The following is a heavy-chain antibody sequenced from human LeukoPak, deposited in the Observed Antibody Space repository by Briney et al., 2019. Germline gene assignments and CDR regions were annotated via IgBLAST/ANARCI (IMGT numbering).Heavy chain of an antibody. CDR2: IIPIFGTA. V-gene: IGHV1-69*05. J-gene: IGHJ3*02. D-gene: IGHD3-22*01. CDR3: ARRSDSSGYYLSDAFDI. CDR1: GGTFSSYA. Sequence: GASVKVSCKASGGTFSSYAISWVRQAPGQGLEWMGGIIPIFGTANYAQKFQGRVTITTDGSTSTAYMELSSLRSEDTAVYYCARRSDSSGYYLSDAFDIWGQGTMVTVSS.